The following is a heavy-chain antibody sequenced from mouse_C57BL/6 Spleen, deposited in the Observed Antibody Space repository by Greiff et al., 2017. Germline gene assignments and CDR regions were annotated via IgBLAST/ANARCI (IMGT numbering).Heavy chain of an antibody. CDR2: IDPSDSYT. V-gene: IGHV1-69*01. J-gene: IGHJ4*01. CDR3: ARSHYDYDERAAYYYAMDY. D-gene: IGHD2-4*01. Sequence: QVQLQQPGAELVMPGASVKLSCKASGYTFTSYWMHWVKQRPGQGLEWIGEIDPSDSYTNYNQKFKGKSTLTVDKSSSTAYMQLSSLTSEDSAVYYCARSHYDYDERAAYYYAMDYWGQGTSVTVSS. CDR1: GYTFTSYW.